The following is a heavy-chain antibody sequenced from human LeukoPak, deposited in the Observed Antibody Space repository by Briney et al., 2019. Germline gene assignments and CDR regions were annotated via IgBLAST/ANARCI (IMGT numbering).Heavy chain of an antibody. Sequence: SETLSLTCAVYGGSLSGYYWSWIRQPPGKGLEWIGEINHSGSTNYNPSLKSRVTISVDTSKNQFSLKLSSVTAADTAVYYCARGPWRYYDFWSGPRGFNWFDPWGQGTLVTVSS. D-gene: IGHD3-3*01. CDR3: ARGPWRYYDFWSGPRGFNWFDP. V-gene: IGHV4-34*01. CDR1: GGSLSGYY. J-gene: IGHJ5*02. CDR2: INHSGST.